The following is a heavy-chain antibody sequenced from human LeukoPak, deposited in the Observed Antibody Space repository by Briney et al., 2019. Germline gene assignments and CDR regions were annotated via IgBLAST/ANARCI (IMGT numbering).Heavy chain of an antibody. J-gene: IGHJ3*02. CDR1: GYSFTSYW. D-gene: IGHD5-24*01. V-gene: IGHV5-51*01. CDR3: ARHRPFDGDGYNGGDAFDI. CDR2: IYPGDSDT. Sequence: GESLKISCKGSGYSFTSYWIGWVRQMPGKGLEWMGIIYPGDSDTRYSPSFQGQVTISADKSISTAYLQWSSLKASDTAMYYCARHRPFDGDGYNGGDAFDIWGQGTMVTVSS.